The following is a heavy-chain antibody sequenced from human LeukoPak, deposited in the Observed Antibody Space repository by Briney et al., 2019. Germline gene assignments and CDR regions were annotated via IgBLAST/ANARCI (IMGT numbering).Heavy chain of an antibody. V-gene: IGHV5-10-1*01. CDR1: GYSFTSYW. Sequence: GESLKISCKGSGYSFTSYWISWVRQMPGRGLEWMGRIDPSDSYTNYSPSFQGHVTISADKSISTAYLQWSSLKASDTAMYYCARQYSGWYLGFDYWGQGTLVTVSS. CDR2: IDPSDSYT. CDR3: ARQYSGWYLGFDY. J-gene: IGHJ4*02. D-gene: IGHD6-19*01.